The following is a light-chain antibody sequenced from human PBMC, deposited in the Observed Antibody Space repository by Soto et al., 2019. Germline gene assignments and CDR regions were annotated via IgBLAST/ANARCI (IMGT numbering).Light chain of an antibody. CDR2: GAS. Sequence: EIVLTQSPGTLSLSPGERATLSCRASQSVSSSYLAWYQQKPGQAPRLLIYGASSRATGIPDRLSGSGSGTDFTLTISRLEPEDFAVYYCQQYGSSLITFGRGTRLEIK. V-gene: IGKV3-20*01. CDR1: QSVSSSY. CDR3: QQYGSSLIT. J-gene: IGKJ5*01.